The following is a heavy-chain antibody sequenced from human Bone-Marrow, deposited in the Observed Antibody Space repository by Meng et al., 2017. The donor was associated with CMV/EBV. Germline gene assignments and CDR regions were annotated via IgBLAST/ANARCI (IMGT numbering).Heavy chain of an antibody. V-gene: IGHV3-30*02. CDR3: AREAQLSYAGSFQVDY. CDR2: IRYDGNNK. CDR1: GFTFSSYG. Sequence: GESLKISCAASGFTFSSYGMHWVRQAPGKGLEWVSFIRYDGNNKYYADSVRGRFTVSRDNSKNTLYLQMDSLRVEDTAVYYCAREAQLSYAGSFQVDYCGQGMLVTVSS. J-gene: IGHJ4*02. D-gene: IGHD2-8*01.